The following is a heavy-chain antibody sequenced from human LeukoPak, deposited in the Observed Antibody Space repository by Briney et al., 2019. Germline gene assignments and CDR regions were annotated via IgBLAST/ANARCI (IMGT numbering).Heavy chain of an antibody. CDR2: VYPGDSVT. J-gene: IGHJ6*03. V-gene: IGHV5-51*01. CDR3: ARYGAQYCYYYMDV. D-gene: IGHD1-26*01. CDR1: GYNFTTSW. Sequence: GESLKISCTGSGYNFTTSWIGWVRQMPGKGMEWMGIVYPGDSVTRYSTSFQGQATISADKSINTVYLQWSSLRASDTAMYYCARYGAQYCYYYMDVWGTGTTVTVSS.